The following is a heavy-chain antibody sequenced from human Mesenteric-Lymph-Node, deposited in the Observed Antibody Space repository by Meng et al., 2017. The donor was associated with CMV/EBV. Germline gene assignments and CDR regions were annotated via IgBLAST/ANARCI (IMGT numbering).Heavy chain of an antibody. J-gene: IGHJ4*02. D-gene: IGHD1-26*01. Sequence: GESLKISCAASGFTLDNYAMNWVRQAPGKGLEWVSAISGSGDSTYYADSVKGRFTISRDNSKNTLYLQMNSLRTEDTAVYYCAKSYSGSWPSFDYWGQGTLVTVSS. V-gene: IGHV3-23*01. CDR3: AKSYSGSWPSFDY. CDR1: GFTLDNYA. CDR2: ISGSGDST.